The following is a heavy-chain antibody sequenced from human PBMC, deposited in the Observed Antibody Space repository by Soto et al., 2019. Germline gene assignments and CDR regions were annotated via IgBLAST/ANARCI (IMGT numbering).Heavy chain of an antibody. CDR2: ISYDGSNK. Sequence: LRLSCAASGFTFSSYAMHWVRQAPGKGLEWVAVISYDGSNKYYADSVKGRFTISRDNSKNTLYLQMNSLRAEDTAVYYCARVGYSGTYYAAFDIWGQGTMVTVPS. CDR3: ARVGYSGTYYAAFDI. D-gene: IGHD1-26*01. V-gene: IGHV3-30-3*01. CDR1: GFTFSSYA. J-gene: IGHJ3*02.